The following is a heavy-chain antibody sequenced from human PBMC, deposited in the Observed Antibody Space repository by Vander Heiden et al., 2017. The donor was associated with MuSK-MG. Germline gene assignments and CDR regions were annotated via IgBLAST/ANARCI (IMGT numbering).Heavy chain of an antibody. CDR3: ARTDHRYYYYGMDV. CDR1: GGSFSGYY. CDR2: INHSGST. V-gene: IGHV4-34*01. Sequence: QVQLQQWGAGLLTPSETLPLTCAVYGGSFSGYYWSWIRQPPGKGLEWIGEINHSGSTNYNPSLKSRVTISVDTSKNQFSLKLSSVTAADTAVYYCARTDHRYYYYGMDVWGQGTTVTVSS. J-gene: IGHJ6*02.